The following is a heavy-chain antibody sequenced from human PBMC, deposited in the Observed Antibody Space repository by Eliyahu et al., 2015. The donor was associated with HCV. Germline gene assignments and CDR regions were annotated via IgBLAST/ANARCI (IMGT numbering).Heavy chain of an antibody. D-gene: IGHD1-26*01. CDR3: ARVGSGSYLGYYFDY. CDR1: GFTFSTYE. J-gene: IGHJ4*02. CDR2: ISSGGSTI. Sequence: EVQLVESGGGLVQPGGSLRLSCAASGFTFSTYEMNWVRQAPGKGLEWVSYISSGGSTIYYADSVKGRFTVSRDNAKNSLYLQMTSLRAEDTAVYYCARVGSGSYLGYYFDYWGQGTLVTVSS. V-gene: IGHV3-48*03.